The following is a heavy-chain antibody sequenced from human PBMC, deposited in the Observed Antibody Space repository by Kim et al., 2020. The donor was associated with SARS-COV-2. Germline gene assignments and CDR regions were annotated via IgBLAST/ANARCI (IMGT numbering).Heavy chain of an antibody. J-gene: IGHJ4*02. CDR3: AHSGSSWYLLNFDY. Sequence: STSLKSRLTITKDTSKNQVVLTMTNMDPVDTATYYCAHSGSSWYLLNFDYWGQGTLVTVSS. V-gene: IGHV2-5*01. D-gene: IGHD6-13*01.